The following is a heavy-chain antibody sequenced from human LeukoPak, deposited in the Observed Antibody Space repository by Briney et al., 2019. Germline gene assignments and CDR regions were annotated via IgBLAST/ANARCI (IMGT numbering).Heavy chain of an antibody. CDR3: ARDGGESEGAFDI. J-gene: IGHJ3*02. V-gene: IGHV3-21*01. D-gene: IGHD3-3*01. Sequence: GGSLRLSCAASGFTFSSYGMNWVRQAPGKGLEWVSSISSSSSYIYYADSVKGRFTISRDNAKNSLYLQMNSLRAEDTAVYYCARDGGESEGAFDIWGQGTMVTVSS. CDR1: GFTFSSYG. CDR2: ISSSSSYI.